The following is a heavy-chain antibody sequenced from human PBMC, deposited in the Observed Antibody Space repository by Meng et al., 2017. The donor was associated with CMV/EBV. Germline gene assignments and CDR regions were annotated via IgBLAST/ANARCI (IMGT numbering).Heavy chain of an antibody. CDR2: INPNSGGT. J-gene: IGHJ6*02. D-gene: IGHD3-10*01. Sequence: ASVKVSCKASAYTFTGYYMHWVRQAPGQGLEWMGWINPNSGGTNYAQKFQGRVTMTRDTSISTAYMELSRLRSDDTAVYYCARGIWFGEPGGMDVWGQGTTVTVSS. V-gene: IGHV1-2*02. CDR3: ARGIWFGEPGGMDV. CDR1: AYTFTGYY.